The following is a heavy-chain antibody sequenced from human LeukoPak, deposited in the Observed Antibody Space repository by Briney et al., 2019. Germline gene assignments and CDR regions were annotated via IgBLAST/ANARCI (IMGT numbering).Heavy chain of an antibody. V-gene: IGHV3-30*18. CDR3: AKDLGCP. CDR1: GFTFSSYG. CDR2: ISYDGSNK. J-gene: IGHJ4*01. D-gene: IGHD3-10*01. Sequence: GGSLRLSCAASGFTFSSYGMHWVRQAPGKGLEWVAVISYDGSNKYYADSVKGRFTISRDNSKNPLYLQMNSLRAEDTAVYYCAKDLGCPGGQGTLVTVSS.